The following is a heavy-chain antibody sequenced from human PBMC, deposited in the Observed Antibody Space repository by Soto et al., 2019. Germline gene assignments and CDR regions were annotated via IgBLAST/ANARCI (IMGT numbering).Heavy chain of an antibody. V-gene: IGHV3-33*01. D-gene: IGHD3-16*01. CDR1: GFTFSDYA. J-gene: IGHJ5*02. CDR2: IRPDGSNR. Sequence: QVQLVESGGGVVQPGWSLRLSCVTSGFTFSDYAMHWGRQAPGKGLEWVAVIRPDGSNRDYADSVKGRFTISRDISKNTLYLQMSSLRADDTAVYFCARVGRPQHLLTGFDNWGQGTLVTVSS. CDR3: ARVGRPQHLLTGFDN.